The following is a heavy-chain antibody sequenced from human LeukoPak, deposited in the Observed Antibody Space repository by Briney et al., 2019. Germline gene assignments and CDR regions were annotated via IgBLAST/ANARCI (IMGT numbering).Heavy chain of an antibody. CDR2: IRYDGSNK. V-gene: IGHV3-30*02. CDR3: AKNSPGISYYSFHY. J-gene: IGHJ4*02. CDR1: GFSFSSHG. Sequence: GGSLRLSCVASGFSFSSHGVHWVRQAPGKGLEWVAFIRYDGSNKYHADSVKGRFTISRDNSKNTLYLQMNSLRPEDTAVYYCAKNSPGISYYSFHYWGQGTLVTVSS. D-gene: IGHD3-22*01.